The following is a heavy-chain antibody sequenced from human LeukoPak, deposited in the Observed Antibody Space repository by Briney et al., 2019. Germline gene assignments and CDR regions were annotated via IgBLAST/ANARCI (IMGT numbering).Heavy chain of an antibody. CDR1: GYTFTGYY. D-gene: IGHD6-6*01. CDR3: AIPSSSFPSPFDY. CDR2: INPNSGGT. V-gene: IGHV1-2*02. Sequence: ASVKVSCKASGYTFTGYYMHWVRQAPGQGLEWMGWINPNSGGTNYAQKFQGRVTMTRDTSISTTYMELSRLRSDDTAVYYCAIPSSSFPSPFDYWGQGTLVTVSS. J-gene: IGHJ4*02.